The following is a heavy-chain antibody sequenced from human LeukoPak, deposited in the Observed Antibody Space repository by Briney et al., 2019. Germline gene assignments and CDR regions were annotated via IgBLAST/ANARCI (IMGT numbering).Heavy chain of an antibody. CDR2: FDPEDGET. CDR1: GYTLTELS. D-gene: IGHD3-22*01. CDR3: ATVGIGYYYDSSGYSPFDY. Sequence: ASVKVSCKVSGYTLTELSMHWVRQAPGKGLEWMGGFDPEDGETIYAQKFQGRVTMTEDTSTDTAYMELSSLRSEDTAVYYCATVGIGYYYDSSGYSPFDYWGQGTLVTVSS. V-gene: IGHV1-24*01. J-gene: IGHJ4*02.